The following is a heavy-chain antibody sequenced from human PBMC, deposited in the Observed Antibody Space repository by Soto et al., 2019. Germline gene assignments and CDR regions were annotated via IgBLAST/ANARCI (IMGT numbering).Heavy chain of an antibody. CDR3: AREADSSVHDAFDI. D-gene: IGHD3-22*01. Sequence: GGSLRLSCAASGFTFSSYGMHWVRQAPGKGLEWVAVIWYDGSNKYYADSVKGRFTISRDNSKNTLYLQMNSLRAEDTAVYYCAREADSSVHDAFDIWGQGTLVTV. CDR2: IWYDGSNK. CDR1: GFTFSSYG. V-gene: IGHV3-33*01. J-gene: IGHJ3*02.